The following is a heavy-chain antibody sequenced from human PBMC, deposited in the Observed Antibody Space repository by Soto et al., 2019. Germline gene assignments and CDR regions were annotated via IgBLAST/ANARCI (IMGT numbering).Heavy chain of an antibody. V-gene: IGHV2-5*01. CDR3: ARQLLDFFPYYYYRPKALSV. CDR2: IYWNDDK. Sequence: SGPTLVNPTQTLRLTFTFSGFSLITSGVGVGWIRQPPGKALEWLALIYWNDDKRYSPSLKSRLTITKDTSKNQVVLTMTNMEPVDTPTYYCARQLLDFFPYYYYRPKALSVCAQGTSVIVSS. J-gene: IGHJ6*02. D-gene: IGHD1-26*01. CDR1: GFSLITSGVG.